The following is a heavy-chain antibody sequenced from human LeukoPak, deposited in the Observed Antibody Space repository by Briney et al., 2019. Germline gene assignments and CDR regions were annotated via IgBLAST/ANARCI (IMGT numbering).Heavy chain of an antibody. CDR2: IYHSGVT. J-gene: IGHJ4*02. V-gene: IGHV4-4*02. CDR3: ARYKREVVVPAAGLQALLDY. Sequence: SETLSLTCVVSGGFVSSSSWWNWVRQSPEKGLEWIGEIYHSGVTNYNPSLKSRVTISVDRSKNQFSLKLSSVTAADTAVYYCARYKREVVVPAAGLQALLDYWGQGTLVTVSS. CDR1: GGFVSSSSW. D-gene: IGHD2-2*01.